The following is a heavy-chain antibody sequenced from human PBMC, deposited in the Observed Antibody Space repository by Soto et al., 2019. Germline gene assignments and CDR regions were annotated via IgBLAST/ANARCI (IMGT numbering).Heavy chain of an antibody. CDR3: AKDFPARFGSSTSCYAITAEDFQH. CDR1: GFTFSSYA. CDR2: ISGSGGST. Sequence: GGADRLSCAASGFTFSSYAMSWVRKATEKGVEGVAAISGSGGSTYYADSVKGRFTISRDNSKNTLYLQMNSLRAEDTAVYYCAKDFPARFGSSTSCYAITAEDFQHSGQGTLVTLSS. J-gene: IGHJ1*01. V-gene: IGHV3-23*01. D-gene: IGHD2-2*01.